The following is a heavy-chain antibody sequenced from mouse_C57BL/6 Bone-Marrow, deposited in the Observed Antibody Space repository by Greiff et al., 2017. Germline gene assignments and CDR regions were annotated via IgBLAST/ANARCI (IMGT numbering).Heavy chain of an antibody. CDR3: ARGRQLRLPWGAY. CDR2: INPSDSDT. D-gene: IGHD3-2*02. V-gene: IGHV1-74*01. J-gene: IGHJ3*01. Sequence: QVQLQQPGAELVKPGASVKVSCKASGYTFTSYWMHWVKQRPGQGLEWIGRINPSDSDTNYNQKFKGKATLTVDKSSSTAYMQLSSLTSEDSAVYYCARGRQLRLPWGAYWGQGTLVTVSA. CDR1: GYTFTSYW.